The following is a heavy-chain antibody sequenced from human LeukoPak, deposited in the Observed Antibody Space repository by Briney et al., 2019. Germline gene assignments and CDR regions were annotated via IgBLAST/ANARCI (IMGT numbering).Heavy chain of an antibody. CDR2: INCNNGDT. D-gene: IGHD3-10*01. CDR1: GYTFTGYY. CDR3: ARNGEI. J-gene: IGHJ4*02. Sequence: ASVKVSCKTSGYTFTGYYMHWMRQAPGQGLEWTGWINCNNGDTIYAQKFEGRVTVTRDTSISTAYMELSRLEYDDTAVYYCARNGEIWGQGTLVTVSS. V-gene: IGHV1-2*02.